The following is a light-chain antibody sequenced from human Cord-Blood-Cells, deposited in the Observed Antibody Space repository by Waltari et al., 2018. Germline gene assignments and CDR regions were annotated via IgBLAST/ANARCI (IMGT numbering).Light chain of an antibody. V-gene: IGLV2-14*01. CDR3: SSYTSSSTLV. CDR2: DVS. CDR1: SSDVGGYNY. J-gene: IGLJ2*01. Sequence: QSALTQPASVSGSPGQSITISCTGTSSDVGGYNYVSWYQQHPGKAPKLMIYDVSTRPSGVSNRFSGSNSGNTASLTISGLQAEDEADYYCSSYTSSSTLVFGGGTKLTVL.